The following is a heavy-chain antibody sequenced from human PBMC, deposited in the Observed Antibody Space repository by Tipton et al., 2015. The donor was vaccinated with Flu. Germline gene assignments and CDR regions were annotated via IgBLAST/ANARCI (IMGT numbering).Heavy chain of an antibody. Sequence: TLSLTCTVSGGSITTNTYYWSWVRQSPGRGLEWIGSVYDSGTTFYSPSLRSRVTISIDTSENEFSLRLSSVTAADTAVYYCASTHAGPYFEFWGQGTLVSVSS. CDR2: VYDSGTT. J-gene: IGHJ4*02. CDR1: GGSITTNTYY. V-gene: IGHV4-39*01. CDR3: ASTHAGPYFEF.